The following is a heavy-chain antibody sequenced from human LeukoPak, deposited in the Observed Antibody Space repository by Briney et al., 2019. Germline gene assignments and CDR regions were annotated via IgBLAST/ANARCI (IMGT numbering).Heavy chain of an antibody. CDR3: AESTPYYYDSSGYDI. J-gene: IGHJ3*02. V-gene: IGHV3-23*01. Sequence: PGGSLRLSCAASGFTFSSYAMSWVRQAPGKGLEWVSAISGSGGSTYYADSVKGRFTISRDNSKNTLYLQMNSLRAEDTSVYYCAESTPYYYDSSGYDIWGQGTMVTVSS. D-gene: IGHD3-22*01. CDR1: GFTFSSYA. CDR2: ISGSGGST.